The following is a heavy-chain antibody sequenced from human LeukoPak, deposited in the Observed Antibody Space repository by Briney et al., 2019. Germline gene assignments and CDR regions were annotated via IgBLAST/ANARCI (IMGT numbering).Heavy chain of an antibody. CDR1: GFTFSSSA. V-gene: IGHV3-23*01. Sequence: PGGSLRLSCAASGFTFSSSAMSWVRQAPGKGLEWVSNISGSGSGGSTYYADSVKGRFTISRDNSKNTLYLQMNSLRAEDTAVYYCEKSGYNRFDYWGQGTLVTVSS. CDR3: EKSGYNRFDY. CDR2: ISGSGSGGST. D-gene: IGHD5-24*01. J-gene: IGHJ4*02.